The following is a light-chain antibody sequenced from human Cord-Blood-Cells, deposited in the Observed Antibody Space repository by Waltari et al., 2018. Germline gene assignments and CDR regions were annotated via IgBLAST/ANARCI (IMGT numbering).Light chain of an antibody. CDR3: SSYTISSTLVV. CDR2: EVS. V-gene: IGLV2-14*01. Sequence: QSALTPPASVSGAPGPSITISCTGTSSDVGGYNYVSWYQQHPGKAPKLMIYEVSNRPSGVSNRFSGSKSGNTASLTISGLQAEDEADYYCSSYTISSTLVVFGGGTKLTVL. CDR1: SSDVGGYNY. J-gene: IGLJ2*01.